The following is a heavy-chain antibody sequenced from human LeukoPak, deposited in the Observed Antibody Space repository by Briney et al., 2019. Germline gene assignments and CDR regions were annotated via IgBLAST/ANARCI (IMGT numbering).Heavy chain of an antibody. D-gene: IGHD4-17*01. Sequence: GGSLRLSCAASGFTFSSYSMNWVRQAPGKGLEWVSYISSSSTIYYADSVKGRFTISRDNAKNSLYLQMNSLRAEDTAVYYCARDPTASNYGDYEDYWGQGTLVTVSS. CDR3: ARDPTASNYGDYEDY. J-gene: IGHJ4*02. CDR1: GFTFSSYS. CDR2: ISSSSTI. V-gene: IGHV3-48*04.